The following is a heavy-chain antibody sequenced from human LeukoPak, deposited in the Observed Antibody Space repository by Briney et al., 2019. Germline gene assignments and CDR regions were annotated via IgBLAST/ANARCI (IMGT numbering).Heavy chain of an antibody. Sequence: PGGSLSLSCAASGFTFDDYAMHWVRQAPGKGLEWVSGISWNSGSIGYADSVKGRFTISRDNAKNSLYLQMNSLRAEDTALYYCAKDRGSGSYYKSDYYYGMDVWGQGTTVTVSS. CDR3: AKDRGSGSYYKSDYYYGMDV. CDR1: GFTFDDYA. CDR2: ISWNSGSI. V-gene: IGHV3-9*01. D-gene: IGHD3-10*01. J-gene: IGHJ6*02.